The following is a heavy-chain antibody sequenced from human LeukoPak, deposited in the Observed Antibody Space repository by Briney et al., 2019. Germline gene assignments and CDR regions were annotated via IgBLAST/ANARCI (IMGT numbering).Heavy chain of an antibody. CDR1: GGTFSSYA. J-gene: IGHJ4*02. Sequence: SVKVSCKASGGTFSSYAISWVRQAPGQGLEWMGRIIPSLGIANYAQKFQGRVTITADKSTSTAYMELSSLRSDDTAVYYCARLRTGGSGTYGGVWYFDYWGQGTLVTVSS. CDR2: IIPSLGIA. D-gene: IGHD3-10*01. CDR3: ARLRTGGSGTYGGVWYFDY. V-gene: IGHV1-69*04.